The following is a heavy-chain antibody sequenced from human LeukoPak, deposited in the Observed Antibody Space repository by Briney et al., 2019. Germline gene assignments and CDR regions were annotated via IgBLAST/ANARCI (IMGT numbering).Heavy chain of an antibody. Sequence: GGSLRLSCAASGFTFSSYAMSGVRQAPGKGLEWVSAISGSGGSTYYADSVKGRFTISRDNAKNSLYLQMNSLRAEDTAVYYCARSGTAMVPYYFDYWGQGTLVTVSS. V-gene: IGHV3-23*01. CDR1: GFTFSSYA. J-gene: IGHJ4*02. CDR2: ISGSGGST. CDR3: ARSGTAMVPYYFDY. D-gene: IGHD5-18*01.